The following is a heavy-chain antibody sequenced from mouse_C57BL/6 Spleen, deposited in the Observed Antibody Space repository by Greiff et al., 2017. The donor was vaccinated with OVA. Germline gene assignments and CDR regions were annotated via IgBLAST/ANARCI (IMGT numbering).Heavy chain of an antibody. CDR1: GYTSTSYW. V-gene: IGHV1-52*01. D-gene: IGHD2-4*01. CDR3: ARGYDYGGTWFAY. J-gene: IGHJ3*01. Sequence: VQLQQPGAELVRPGSSVKLSCKASGYTSTSYWMHWVKQRPIQGLEWIGNIDPSDSETHYNQKFKDKATLTVDKSSSTAYMQLSSLTSEDSAVYYCARGYDYGGTWFAYWGQGTLVTVSA. CDR2: IDPSDSET.